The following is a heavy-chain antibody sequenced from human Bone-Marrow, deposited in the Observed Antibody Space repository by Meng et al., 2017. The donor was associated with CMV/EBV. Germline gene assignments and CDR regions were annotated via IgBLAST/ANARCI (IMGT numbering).Heavy chain of an antibody. J-gene: IGHJ6*02. V-gene: IGHV3-30-3*01. CDR3: ARNGGMMHHSHYGMDV. CDR1: GFTFSSYA. Sequence: GESLKISCSASGFTFSSYAMHWVRQAPGKGLEWVAVISYDGSNKYYADSVKGRFTISRDNSKNTLYLQMNSLRAEDTAVYYCARNGGMMHHSHYGMDVWGQGTTVTVSS. D-gene: IGHD3-16*01. CDR2: ISYDGSNK.